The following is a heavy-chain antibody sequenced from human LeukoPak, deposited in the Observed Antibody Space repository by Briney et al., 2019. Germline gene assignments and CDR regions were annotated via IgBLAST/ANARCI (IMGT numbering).Heavy chain of an antibody. CDR3: ARQNSGYNY. J-gene: IGHJ4*02. V-gene: IGHV3-48*01. D-gene: IGHD5-12*01. CDR2: ISSSSSTI. CDR1: GFTFSSYS. Sequence: GESLKISCAASGFTFSSYSMNWVRQAPGKGLEWVSYISSSSSTIYYADSVKGRFTISRDNAKNSLYLQMNSLRAEDTAVYYCARQNSGYNYWGQGTLVTVSS.